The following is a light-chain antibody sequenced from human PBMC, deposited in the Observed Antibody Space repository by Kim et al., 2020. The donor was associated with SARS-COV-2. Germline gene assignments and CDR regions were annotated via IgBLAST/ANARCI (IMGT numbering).Light chain of an antibody. CDR3: QSYDSGLSGSV. Sequence: QSVLTQPPSVSGAPGQRVTISCTGSSSNIGAGYDVHWYQQLPGTAPKLLIYGNSNRPSGVPDRFSGSKSGTSASLAITGLQAEDEADCYCQSYDSGLSGSVFGGGTQLTVL. J-gene: IGLJ2*01. CDR1: SSNIGAGYD. V-gene: IGLV1-40*01. CDR2: GNS.